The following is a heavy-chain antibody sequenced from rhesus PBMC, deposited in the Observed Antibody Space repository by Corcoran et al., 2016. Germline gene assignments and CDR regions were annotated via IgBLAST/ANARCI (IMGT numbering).Heavy chain of an antibody. V-gene: IGHV4-80*01. CDR1: GAPIRSNW. Sequence: QVQLQESGPGLVKPSETLSLTCTVSGAPIRSNWWGWIRQPPGKGLEWIGELHGNSGSTNYNPSLKSRVTVSRDAPKNQLSLRLTSVTAADTAVYYCARNPGDRAYWGQGVLVTVSS. D-gene: IGHD7-45*01. CDR3: ARNPGDRAY. J-gene: IGHJ4*01. CDR2: LHGNSGST.